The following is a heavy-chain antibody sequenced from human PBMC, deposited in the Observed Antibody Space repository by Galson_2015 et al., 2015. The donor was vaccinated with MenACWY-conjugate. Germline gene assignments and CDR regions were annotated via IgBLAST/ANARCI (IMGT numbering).Heavy chain of an antibody. V-gene: IGHV3-7*01. CDR1: GFTFSNSW. Sequence: SLRLSCATSGFTFSNSWMGWVRQAPGKGLEWVANIKHDGSGKFYVDSVKGRFIISRDNAKNSLYLQMDSLRAEDTAVYFCARAKEQRLSKTFDVWCQGTLVTVSS. CDR2: IKHDGSGK. CDR3: ARAKEQRLSKTFDV. D-gene: IGHD6-25*01. J-gene: IGHJ3*01.